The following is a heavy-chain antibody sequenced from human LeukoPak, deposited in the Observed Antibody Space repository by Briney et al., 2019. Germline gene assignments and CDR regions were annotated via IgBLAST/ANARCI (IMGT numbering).Heavy chain of an antibody. J-gene: IGHJ4*02. CDR3: ARHYGP. CDR2: IYYTGST. Sequence: GSLRLSCAASGFTFSSYAMSWIRQPPGKGLEWIGNIYYTGSTYYNLSLNNRVTISVDTSKNQFSLKLNSVTATDTAVYYCARHYGPWGQGTLVTVSS. V-gene: IGHV4-59*04. D-gene: IGHD3-16*01. CDR1: GFTFSSYA.